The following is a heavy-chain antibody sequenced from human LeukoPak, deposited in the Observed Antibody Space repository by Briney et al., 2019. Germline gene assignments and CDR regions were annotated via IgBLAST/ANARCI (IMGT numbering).Heavy chain of an antibody. V-gene: IGHV1-69*13. Sequence: SVKVSCKASGGTFNSYAISWVRQAPGQGLEWMGGIIPIFGTANYAQKFQGRVTITADESTSTAYMELSSLRSEDTAVYYCARSLRILTGYYTWYFDLWGRGTLVTVSS. CDR1: GGTFNSYA. D-gene: IGHD3-9*01. J-gene: IGHJ2*01. CDR3: ARSLRILTGYYTWYFDL. CDR2: IIPIFGTA.